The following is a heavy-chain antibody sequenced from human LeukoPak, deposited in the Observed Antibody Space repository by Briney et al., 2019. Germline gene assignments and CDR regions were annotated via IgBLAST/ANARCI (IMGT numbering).Heavy chain of an antibody. D-gene: IGHD6-13*01. CDR3: AKVKGVSSSWYVPDY. J-gene: IGHJ4*02. CDR1: GFTFSSYA. CDR2: ISGSGGST. V-gene: IGHV3-23*01. Sequence: GGSLRLSCAASGFTFSSYAMSWVRQAPWKGLESVSAISGSGGSTYYADSVKGRFTISRDNSKNTLYLQMNSLRAEDTAVYYCAKVKGVSSSWYVPDYWGQGTLVTVSS.